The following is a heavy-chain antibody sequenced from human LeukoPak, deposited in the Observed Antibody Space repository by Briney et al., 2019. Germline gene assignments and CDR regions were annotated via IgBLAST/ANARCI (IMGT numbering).Heavy chain of an antibody. D-gene: IGHD6-6*01. CDR2: INSDGSTT. Sequence: GGSLRLSCAASGFGFNEYWMHWVRLVPGKGLVWVSLINSDGSTTTYADSVKGRFSISRDNTKNILYLELKSLRVEDTAVYYCARYWSSPTYYFDYWGQGALVTVSS. V-gene: IGHV3-74*03. CDR3: ARYWSSPTYYFDY. J-gene: IGHJ4*02. CDR1: GFGFNEYW.